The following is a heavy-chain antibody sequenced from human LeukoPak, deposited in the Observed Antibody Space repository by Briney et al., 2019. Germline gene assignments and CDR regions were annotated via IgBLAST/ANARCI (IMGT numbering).Heavy chain of an antibody. Sequence: ASVKVSCKASGYTFTGYYMHWVRQAPGQGLEWMGWINPNSGGTNYAQKFQGRVTMTRDTSISTAYMELSSLRSEDTAVYYCARTAVANADYFDYWGQGTLVTVSS. CDR3: ARTAVANADYFDY. CDR1: GYTFTGYY. CDR2: INPNSGGT. J-gene: IGHJ4*02. V-gene: IGHV1-2*02. D-gene: IGHD6-19*01.